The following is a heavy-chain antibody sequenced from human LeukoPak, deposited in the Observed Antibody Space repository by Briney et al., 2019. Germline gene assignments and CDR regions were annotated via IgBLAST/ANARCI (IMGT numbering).Heavy chain of an antibody. Sequence: PSETLSLTCAVSGASINNNYWTWVRQPPGKGLEWIGYIYSNGNTNYNPSLKGRDTMSIETSKNQFSLQLPSVTAANTAVYYCASGTFDGPLYGTYWYFHVWGRGTLVTVSS. CDR1: GASINNNY. CDR3: ASGTFDGPLYGTYWYFHV. V-gene: IGHV4-59*01. D-gene: IGHD1-14*01. J-gene: IGHJ2*01. CDR2: IYSNGNT.